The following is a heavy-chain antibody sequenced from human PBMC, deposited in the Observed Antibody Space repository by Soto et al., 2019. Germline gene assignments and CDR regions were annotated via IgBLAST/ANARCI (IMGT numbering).Heavy chain of an antibody. CDR1: GFTVGSSY. CDR2: IYSGGST. CDR3: ARVPDHVGY. Sequence: PGGSLRLSCAASGFTVGSSYMSWVRQAPGKGLEWVSIIYSGGSTYYTDSVKGRFTISRDHSKNTLYLQMNSLRAEDTAVYYCARVPDHVGYWGQGTLVTVSS. V-gene: IGHV3-66*01. D-gene: IGHD3-10*02. J-gene: IGHJ4*02.